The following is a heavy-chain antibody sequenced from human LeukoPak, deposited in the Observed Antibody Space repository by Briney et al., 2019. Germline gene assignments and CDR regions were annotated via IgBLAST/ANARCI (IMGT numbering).Heavy chain of an antibody. J-gene: IGHJ4*02. Sequence: GRSLRLSCGASGFIFGSYGMEWVRQAPGKGLEWVAVISYDGINKYYADSVKGRFAVSRDNAKNSLYLQMNSLRAEDTAVYYCARERQEYSSSDNWGQGTLVTVSS. CDR2: ISYDGINK. CDR3: ARERQEYSSSDN. D-gene: IGHD6-6*01. CDR1: GFIFGSYG. V-gene: IGHV3-30*03.